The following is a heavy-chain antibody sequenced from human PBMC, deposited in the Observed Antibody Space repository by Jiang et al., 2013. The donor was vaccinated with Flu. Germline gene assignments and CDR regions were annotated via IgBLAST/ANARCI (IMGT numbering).Heavy chain of an antibody. J-gene: IGHJ5*02. V-gene: IGHV5-10-1*01. D-gene: IGHD6-13*01. Sequence: VKKPGESLRISCKGSGYSFYQLLDQLGAPDARERPGVDGEIDPSDSYTKYSPSFQGHVTISTDKSISTAYLQWSSLKASDTAMYYCARSEAAAYGWFDPWGQGTLVTVSS. CDR2: DPSDSYT. CDR3: ARSEAAAYGWFDP. CDR1: GYSFYQLL.